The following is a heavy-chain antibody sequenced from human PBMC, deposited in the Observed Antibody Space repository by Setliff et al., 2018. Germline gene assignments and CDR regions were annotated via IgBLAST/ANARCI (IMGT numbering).Heavy chain of an antibody. CDR3: ARERAYYYGSRSYYYYPGMDV. D-gene: IGHD3-10*01. Sequence: GASVKVSCKASGYIFTSYYMHWVRQAPGQGLEWMGIINPSGGSTSYAQKFQGRVTMTRDTSTSTVYMKLSSLRSEDTAVYYCARERAYYYGSRSYYYYPGMDVWGQGTTVTSP. J-gene: IGHJ6*02. CDR1: GYIFTSYY. V-gene: IGHV1-46*01. CDR2: INPSGGST.